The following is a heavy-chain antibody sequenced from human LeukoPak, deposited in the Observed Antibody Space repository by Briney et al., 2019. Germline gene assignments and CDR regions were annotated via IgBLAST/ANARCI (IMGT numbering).Heavy chain of an antibody. CDR1: GFTFSSYA. D-gene: IGHD3-22*01. CDR2: ISYDGSNK. CDR3: ARDLGSSSGYEVHDAFDI. J-gene: IGHJ3*02. Sequence: PGRSLRLSCAATGFTFSSYAMHWVRQAPGKGLEWVAVISYDGSNKYYADSVKGRFTISRDNSKNTLYLQMNSLRAEDTAVYYCARDLGSSSGYEVHDAFDIWGQGTMATVSS. V-gene: IGHV3-30-3*01.